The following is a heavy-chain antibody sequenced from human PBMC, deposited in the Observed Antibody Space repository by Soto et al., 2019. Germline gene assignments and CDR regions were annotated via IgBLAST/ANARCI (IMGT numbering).Heavy chain of an antibody. D-gene: IGHD3-10*01. CDR1: GGSISSSSYY. CDR3: ATISLWFGELLQTYFDY. J-gene: IGHJ4*02. V-gene: IGHV4-39*01. Sequence: QLQLQESVPGLVKPSETLSLTCTVSGGSISSSSYYSGWLRQPPGKGLEWIGSIYYSGSTYYNPSLTSRITISVDSSKNQFSLQLSSVTAADTAVYYCATISLWFGELLQTYFDYWGQGTLVTVSS. CDR2: IYYSGST.